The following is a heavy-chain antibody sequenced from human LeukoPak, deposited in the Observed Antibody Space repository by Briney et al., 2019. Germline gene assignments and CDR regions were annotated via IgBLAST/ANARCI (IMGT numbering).Heavy chain of an antibody. D-gene: IGHD3-10*01. Sequence: PSETLSLTCAVYGGSFSGYYWSWIRQPPGKGLEWIGEINHSGSTNYNPSLKSRVTISVDTSKNQFSLKLSSVTAADTAVYYCARSLQGFPGGENFDYWGQGTLVTVSS. CDR1: GGSFSGYY. V-gene: IGHV4-34*01. J-gene: IGHJ4*02. CDR3: ARSLQGFPGGENFDY. CDR2: INHSGST.